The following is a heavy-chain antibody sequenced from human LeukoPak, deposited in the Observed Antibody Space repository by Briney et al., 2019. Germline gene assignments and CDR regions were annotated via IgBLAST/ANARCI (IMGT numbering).Heavy chain of an antibody. CDR2: ISTSGST. CDR1: GGSISSYY. D-gene: IGHD4-17*01. Sequence: SETLSLTCTVSGGSISSYYWSWIRQPAGKGLESIGHISTSGSTNYNPSLKSRVTMSVDTSKNQFSLKLSSVTAADTAVYYCARERHSAEAPAGYGDSLSFDYWGQGTLVTVSS. V-gene: IGHV4-4*07. CDR3: ARERHSAEAPAGYGDSLSFDY. J-gene: IGHJ4*02.